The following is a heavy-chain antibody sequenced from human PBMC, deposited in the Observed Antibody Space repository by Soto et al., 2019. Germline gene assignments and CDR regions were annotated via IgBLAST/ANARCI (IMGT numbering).Heavy chain of an antibody. Sequence: QVQLQESGPGLVKPSQTLSLTCTVSGGSVSGGVYYWNWIRQHPEKGLEWLGYIYYSGSTYYNPSLRSRVTISADTSKNQFSLKLSSVTVADTAVYYCARSSVAGAGYFQHWGQGTQVIVSS. CDR2: IYYSGST. V-gene: IGHV4-31*03. D-gene: IGHD6-19*01. CDR3: ARSSVAGAGYFQH. CDR1: GGSVSGGVYY. J-gene: IGHJ1*01.